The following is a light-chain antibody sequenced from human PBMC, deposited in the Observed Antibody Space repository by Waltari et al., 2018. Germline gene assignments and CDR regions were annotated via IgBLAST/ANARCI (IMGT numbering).Light chain of an antibody. Sequence: SYVLTQPPPVSVAPGQTATLTCGGTKIGRYSVTWNQKKPGQAPVTVRYDDIDRPSGIPERFSGSSSGNTATVTISRVEAGDEADYYCQVWDRSSDQVVFGGGTKLTVL. CDR1: KIGRYS. CDR2: DDI. CDR3: QVWDRSSDQVV. V-gene: IGLV3-21*02. J-gene: IGLJ2*01.